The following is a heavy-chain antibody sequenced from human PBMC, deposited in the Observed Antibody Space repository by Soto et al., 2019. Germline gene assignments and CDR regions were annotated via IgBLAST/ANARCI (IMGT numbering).Heavy chain of an antibody. J-gene: IGHJ4*02. V-gene: IGHV5-51*01. D-gene: IGHD5-18*01. CDR2: IYPGDSDT. Sequence: GESLKISCKGSGYSFTSYWIGWVRQMPGKGLEWMGIIYPGDSDTRYSPSFQGQVTISADKSINTAYLQWSSLKASDTAMYYCERLFKTAMVTFDYWGQGTLVTVSS. CDR1: GYSFTSYW. CDR3: ERLFKTAMVTFDY.